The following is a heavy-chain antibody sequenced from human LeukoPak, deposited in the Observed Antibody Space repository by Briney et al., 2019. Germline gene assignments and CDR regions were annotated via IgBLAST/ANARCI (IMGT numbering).Heavy chain of an antibody. J-gene: IGHJ4*02. CDR3: AKDSSPIYALWFGESYYFDY. CDR1: GFTFSSYA. V-gene: IGHV3-23*01. Sequence: GGSLRLSCAASGFTFSSYAMSWVCQAPGKGLEWVSAISGSGGSTYYADSVKGRFTISRDNSKNTLYLQMNSLRAEDTAVYYCAKDSSPIYALWFGESYYFDYWGQGTLVTVSS. D-gene: IGHD3-10*01. CDR2: ISGSGGST.